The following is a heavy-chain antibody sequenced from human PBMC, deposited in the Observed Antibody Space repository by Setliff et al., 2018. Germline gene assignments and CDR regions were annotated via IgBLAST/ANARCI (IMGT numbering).Heavy chain of an antibody. D-gene: IGHD6-19*01. V-gene: IGHV3-7*01. CDR3: ARDLYSSGWLRGPDI. CDR1: GFTFRNYW. J-gene: IGHJ3*02. Sequence: GGSLRLSCAASGFTFRNYWMTWVRQAPGKGLEWVANIERDGSVESYVDSLKGRFAISRDDAKNSLYLQMNSLIAEDTAVYYCARDLYSSGWLRGPDIWGQGTMVTVSS. CDR2: IERDGSVE.